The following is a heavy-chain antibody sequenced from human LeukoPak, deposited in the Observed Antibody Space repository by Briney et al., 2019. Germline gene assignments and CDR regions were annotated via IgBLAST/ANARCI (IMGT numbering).Heavy chain of an antibody. CDR3: ARGNYHGMDV. D-gene: IGHD3-10*01. V-gene: IGHV3-7*01. J-gene: IGHJ6*02. CDR2: IKQDGSEK. Sequence: PGGSLRLSCAASGFTFSSYWMTWVRQGPGKGLEWVANIKQDGSEKYYVDSVKGRFTISRDNAKNTLYLQLNSLRAEDTAVYYCARGNYHGMDVWGQGTTVTVSS. CDR1: GFTFSSYW.